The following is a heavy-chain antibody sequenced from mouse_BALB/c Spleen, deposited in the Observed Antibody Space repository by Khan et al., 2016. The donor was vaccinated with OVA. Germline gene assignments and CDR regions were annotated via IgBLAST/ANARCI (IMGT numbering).Heavy chain of an antibody. D-gene: IGHD2-2*01. V-gene: IGHV1-18*01. CDR2: INPNNGDI. Sequence: VQLQQSGPELVKPGASVKIPCKASGYTFTDFIIDWVKQSLGETLEWIGDINPNNGDIIYNQKFKGKATLTVDKSSSTAYMELRSLTSEDTAVXYCARHGYGGFAYWGQGTLVTVSA. J-gene: IGHJ3*01. CDR1: GYTFTDFI. CDR3: ARHGYGGFAY.